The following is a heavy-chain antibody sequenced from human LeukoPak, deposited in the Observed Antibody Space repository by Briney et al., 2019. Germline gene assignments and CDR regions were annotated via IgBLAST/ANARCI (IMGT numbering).Heavy chain of an antibody. CDR1: GDSISSYY. CDR2: IYYSGST. D-gene: IGHD2/OR15-2a*01. V-gene: IGHV4-59*01. Sequence: SETLSLTCTVSGDSISSYYWSWIRQPPGKGLEWIGYIYYSGSTNYNPSLKSRVTISVDKSKNQFSLKLSSVTAADTAVYYCARAIEITNSFDYWGQGTLVTVSS. J-gene: IGHJ4*02. CDR3: ARAIEITNSFDY.